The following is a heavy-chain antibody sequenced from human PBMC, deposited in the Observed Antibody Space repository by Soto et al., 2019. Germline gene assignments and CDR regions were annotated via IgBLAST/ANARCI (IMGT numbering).Heavy chain of an antibody. Sequence: QVQLQESGPGLVKPSETLSLTCAVSGYSISSGYYWGWIRPPPGKGLELIGSIYHSGSTYYNPSLQSRVTISVDTSKNQFSLKLSSVTAADTAVYYCARDPFSGSYLTYYYYGMDVWGQGTTVTVSS. CDR3: ARDPFSGSYLTYYYYGMDV. CDR2: IYHSGST. CDR1: GYSISSGYY. J-gene: IGHJ6*02. V-gene: IGHV4-38-2*02. D-gene: IGHD1-26*01.